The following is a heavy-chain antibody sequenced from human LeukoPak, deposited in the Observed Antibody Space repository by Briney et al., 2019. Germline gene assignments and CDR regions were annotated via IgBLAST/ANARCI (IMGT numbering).Heavy chain of an antibody. V-gene: IGHV3-64*01. J-gene: IGHJ3*02. CDR1: GFPFSSYA. CDR3: AKAKITLIVVANPNSGALDI. CDR2: ISSNGDST. Sequence: GGSLRLSCAASGFPFSSYALHWVRRAPGKGLEYVSAISSNGDSTYYANSVKGRFTISRDNSNNTLYLQMNSLRAEDTALYYCAKAKITLIVVANPNSGALDIWGQGTMVTVSS. D-gene: IGHD3-22*01.